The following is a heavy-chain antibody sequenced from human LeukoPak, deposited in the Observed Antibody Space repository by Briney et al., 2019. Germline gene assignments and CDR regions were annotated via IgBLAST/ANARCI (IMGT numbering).Heavy chain of an antibody. CDR1: GGTFSSYA. Sequence: ASVKVSCKASGGTFSSYAISWVRQAPGQRLEWMGGIIPIFGTANYAQKFQGRVTITADESTSTAYMELSSLRSEDTAVYYCARDMYSSSWYAIWGQGTLVTVSS. J-gene: IGHJ4*02. CDR3: ARDMYSSSWYAI. CDR2: IIPIFGTA. D-gene: IGHD6-13*01. V-gene: IGHV1-69*13.